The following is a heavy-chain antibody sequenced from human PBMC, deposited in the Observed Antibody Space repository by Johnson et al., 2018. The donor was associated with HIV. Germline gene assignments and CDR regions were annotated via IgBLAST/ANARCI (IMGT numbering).Heavy chain of an antibody. D-gene: IGHD4-17*01. V-gene: IGHV3-11*01. CDR3: ARDRGTVTTAQMAFDI. CDR1: GFIFSDYS. Sequence: QVQLVESGGDLVKPGGSLRLSCAASGFIFSDYSMSWVRQAPGKGLEWVSYISSSGDTTYYPDSVQVRFTIYRDTAENLLYLQMNSLRAEDTALYYCARDRGTVTTAQMAFDIWGQGTMVTVSS. J-gene: IGHJ3*02. CDR2: ISSSGDTT.